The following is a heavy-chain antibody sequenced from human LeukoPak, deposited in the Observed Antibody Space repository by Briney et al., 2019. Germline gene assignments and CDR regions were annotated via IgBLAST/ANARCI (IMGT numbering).Heavy chain of an antibody. CDR2: IDRNGRT. CDR1: GGSFSGYY. D-gene: IGHD6-13*01. CDR3: ARSSQLDNH. Sequence: TPETLSLTRAVYGGSFSGYYWTWICQPPGKGVEWIGEIDRNGRTNYNPSLKSRVTISSDTSKNQFSLKLNSVTAADTAVYYCARSSQLDNHWGQGNLVTVSS. V-gene: IGHV4-34*01. J-gene: IGHJ5*02.